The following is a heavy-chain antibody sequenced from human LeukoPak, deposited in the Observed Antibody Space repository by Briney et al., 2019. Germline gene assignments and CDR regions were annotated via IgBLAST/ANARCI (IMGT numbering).Heavy chain of an antibody. V-gene: IGHV3-11*01. J-gene: IGHJ4*02. CDR1: GLTFSDYY. Sequence: GGSLRLSCAASGLTFSDYYMSWLRQAPGKGLEWVSYISSSGSTIYYADSVKGRFTISRDNAKNSLYLQMNSLRAEDTAVYYCARAESGVLGPVGGLFDYWGQGTLVTVSS. D-gene: IGHD1-14*01. CDR2: ISSSGSTI. CDR3: ARAESGVLGPVGGLFDY.